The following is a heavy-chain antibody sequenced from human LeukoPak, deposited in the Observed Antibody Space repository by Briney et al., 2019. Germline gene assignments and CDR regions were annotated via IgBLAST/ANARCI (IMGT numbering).Heavy chain of an antibody. V-gene: IGHV4-34*01. D-gene: IGHD2-15*01. CDR2: INHSGST. CDR3: ARDIVVVVGDNWFDP. Sequence: SETLSLTCAVYGGSFSVYYWSWIRQPPGKGLEWIGEINHSGSTNYNPSLKSRVTISVDTSKNQFSLKLSSVTAADTAVYYCARDIVVVVGDNWFDPWGQGTLVTVSS. CDR1: GGSFSVYY. J-gene: IGHJ5*02.